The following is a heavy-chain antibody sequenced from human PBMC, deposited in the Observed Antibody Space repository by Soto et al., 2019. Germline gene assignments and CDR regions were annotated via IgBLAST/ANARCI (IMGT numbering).Heavy chain of an antibody. D-gene: IGHD1-26*01. CDR2: IRSDGDTT. V-gene: IGHV3-23*01. Sequence: EVQVLESGGGLVQPGGSLRLSCAASGFTFSSYGMNWVRQAPGKGLEWVSGIRSDGDTTYNADSVKGRFTVSRDTSKNTVDLQMHCLSAEDTAVYYCAKGKGVGATPDGANCWGQGTLVTGFS. CDR1: GFTFSSYG. CDR3: AKGKGVGATPDGANC. J-gene: IGHJ4*02.